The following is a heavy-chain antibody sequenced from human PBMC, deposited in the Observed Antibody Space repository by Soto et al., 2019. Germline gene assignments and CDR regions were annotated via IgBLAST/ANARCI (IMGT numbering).Heavy chain of an antibody. CDR2: ISAYNGNT. Sequence: ASVKVSCKASGYTFTSYGISWVRQAPGQGLEWMGWISAYNGNTNYAQKLQGRVTMTTDTSTSTAYMELRSLRSDDTAVYYCARNYYDFWAPGAFDIWGQGTMVTVSS. D-gene: IGHD3-3*01. CDR3: ARNYYDFWAPGAFDI. CDR1: GYTFTSYG. J-gene: IGHJ3*02. V-gene: IGHV1-18*01.